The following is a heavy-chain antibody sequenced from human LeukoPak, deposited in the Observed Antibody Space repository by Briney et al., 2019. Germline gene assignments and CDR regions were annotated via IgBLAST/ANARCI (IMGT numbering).Heavy chain of an antibody. D-gene: IGHD6-6*01. CDR3: ARAVGRGKSSSYYFDY. V-gene: IGHV3-30*14. J-gene: IGHJ4*02. CDR2: ISSDGTIK. Sequence: GGSLRLSCEASGFTFSSYVMHWVRQAPGKGLEWVAVISSDGTIKYYADSVKGRFTISRDHSKFTLYLQMNSLRAEDTAVYYCARAVGRGKSSSYYFDYWGQGTLVTVSS. CDR1: GFTFSSYV.